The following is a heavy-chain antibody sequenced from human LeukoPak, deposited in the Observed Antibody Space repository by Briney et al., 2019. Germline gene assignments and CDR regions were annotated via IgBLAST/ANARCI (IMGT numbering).Heavy chain of an antibody. CDR3: ARLLTGFGFDP. J-gene: IGHJ5*02. CDR1: GGSLSSSSYY. D-gene: IGHD3-10*01. V-gene: IGHV4-39*01. Sequence: SETLSLTCTVSGGSLSSSSYYWGWIRQPPGKGLEWIGSSYNSGSTYYTPSLTSRVTISVDTAKNQFSLKLSSVTAADTAVYYCARLLTGFGFDPRGQGTLVTVSS. CDR2: SYNSGST.